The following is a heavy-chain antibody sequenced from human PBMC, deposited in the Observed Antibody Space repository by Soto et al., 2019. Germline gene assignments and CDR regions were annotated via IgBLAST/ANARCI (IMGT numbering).Heavy chain of an antibody. CDR3: AKDRPLPRRLPPSSTAINCLRVGQRLDS. Sequence: EVQLLESGGGLVQPGGSLRLSCATSGFTFHSHALSWVRQAPGKGLEWVPGISAAGVTTFYADSVKGRFTISRDNYKKTVTPQMNSRRADDTDFSNCAKDRPLPRRLPPSSTAINCLRVGQRLDSWGQGTLVTVSS. J-gene: IGHJ4*02. D-gene: IGHD1-20*01. CDR2: ISAAGVTT. CDR1: GFTFHSHA. V-gene: IGHV3-23*01.